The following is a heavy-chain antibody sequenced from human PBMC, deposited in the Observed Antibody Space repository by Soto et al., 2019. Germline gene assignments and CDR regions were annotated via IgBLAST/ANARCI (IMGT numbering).Heavy chain of an antibody. CDR1: GFTFSSYG. CDR2: ISYDGSNK. D-gene: IGHD6-13*01. CDR3: ANDLAIAAAGPAFDP. J-gene: IGHJ5*02. V-gene: IGHV3-30*18. Sequence: QVQLVESGGGVVQPGRSLRLSCAASGFTFSSYGMHWVRQAPGKGLEWVAVISYDGSNKYYADSVKGRFTISRDNSKKTLYLQMNSLRAEDTAVYYCANDLAIAAAGPAFDPWGQGTLVTVSS.